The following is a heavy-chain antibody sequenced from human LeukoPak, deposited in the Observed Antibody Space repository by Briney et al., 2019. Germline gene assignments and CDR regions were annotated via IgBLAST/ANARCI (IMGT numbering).Heavy chain of an antibody. V-gene: IGHV4-39*07. Sequence: SETLSLTCTVSGGSISTSNYYWGWIRQPPGKGLEWIGNIFYSGSTYYSPSLRSRVTISLDTSRNQFSLKLSSVTAADTAVYYCAKITPGDYARERFNWFDPWGQGTLVTVSS. CDR3: AKITPGDYARERFNWFDP. CDR1: GGSISTSNYY. CDR2: IFYSGST. J-gene: IGHJ5*02. D-gene: IGHD4-17*01.